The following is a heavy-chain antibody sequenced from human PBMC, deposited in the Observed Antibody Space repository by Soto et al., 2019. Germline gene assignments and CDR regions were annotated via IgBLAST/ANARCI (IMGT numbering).Heavy chain of an antibody. CDR1: GFSFSSYA. CDR2: ISYGGDNE. V-gene: IGHV3-30*18. CDR3: AKPYSGCWFPDQVDN. D-gene: IGHD3-10*01. J-gene: IGHJ4*02. Sequence: QVQLVESGGGVVQPGRSLRLSCATSGFSFSSYAMYWVRQAPGKGLEWVAVISYGGDNEYYADSVKGRFTISRDNSKNTVYLQMKSLRAEDTAVYYWAKPYSGCWFPDQVDNWGQGTLVTVSS.